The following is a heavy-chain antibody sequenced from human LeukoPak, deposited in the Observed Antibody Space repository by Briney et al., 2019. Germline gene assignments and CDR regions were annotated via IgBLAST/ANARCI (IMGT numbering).Heavy chain of an antibody. V-gene: IGHV3-23*01. CDR1: GFTFTNYA. Sequence: GGSLRLSCAASGFTFTNYAMSWVRQAPGRWLEWASAIVGSGGATFYADSVKGRFTISRDNSKNTVFLQMKSLRAEDTAVCYCAKDQRFGDLDDYRGQGTLVTVSS. CDR3: AKDQRFGDLDDY. CDR2: IVGSGGAT. J-gene: IGHJ4*02. D-gene: IGHD3-10*01.